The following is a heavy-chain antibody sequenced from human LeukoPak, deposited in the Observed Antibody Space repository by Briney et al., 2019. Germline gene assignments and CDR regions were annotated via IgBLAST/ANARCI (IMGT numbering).Heavy chain of an antibody. CDR1: GGSFSSYY. CDR3: ASAQWLVVQDSSYYYYGRDV. V-gene: IGHV4-34*01. D-gene: IGHD6-19*01. J-gene: IGHJ6*02. CDR2: INHSGST. Sequence: SETLSLTCAVYGGSFSSYYWSWIRQPPGKGLEWIGQINHSGSTNYNPSLKSRVTISADTSKHQFSLKLSSLTAADTAVYYCASAQWLVVQDSSYYYYGRDVWGQGTTVTVSS.